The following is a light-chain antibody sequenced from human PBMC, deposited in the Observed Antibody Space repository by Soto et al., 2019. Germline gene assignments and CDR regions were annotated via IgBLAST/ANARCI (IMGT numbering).Light chain of an antibody. J-gene: IGLJ1*01. CDR2: DVS. Sequence: QSALTQPPSVSGSPGQSVTISCTGPSSDFGTYNGISWYQQPPGTAPKLMIYDVSNRPSGVPDRLSGSKSGNTASLTISGLQAEDEGDYYCSSYTISNTYVFGTGTKVTVL. CDR1: SSDFGTYNG. V-gene: IGLV2-18*02. CDR3: SSYTISNTYV.